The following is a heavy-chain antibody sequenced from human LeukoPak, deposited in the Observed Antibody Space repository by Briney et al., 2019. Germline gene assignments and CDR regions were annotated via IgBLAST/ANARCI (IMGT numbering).Heavy chain of an antibody. V-gene: IGHV3-30*04. J-gene: IGHJ4*02. CDR2: ISFDGKKK. CDR3: AREPLHRNIEVAASAY. CDR1: GFDFSLCA. Sequence: GGSLRLSCAASGFDFSLCAMHWVRQVPGKGLEWVAAISFDGKKKYFADFVKGRFTISRDKSKSTLDLQMNSLGTEDTAVYFCAREPLHRNIEVAASAYWGQGTLVTVSS. D-gene: IGHD6-19*01.